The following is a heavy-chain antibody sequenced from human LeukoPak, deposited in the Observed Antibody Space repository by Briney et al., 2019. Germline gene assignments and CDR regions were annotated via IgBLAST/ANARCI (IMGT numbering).Heavy chain of an antibody. CDR1: GFTFSSYA. J-gene: IGHJ4*02. CDR3: ARALNGYCSAGSCNGDY. D-gene: IGHD2-15*01. CDR2: ISARGDSP. Sequence: GGSLRLFCAASGFTFSSYAMSWGRQAPGKGLEWVSGISARGDSPHYADSVKGRFTISRDNSKNTLYLQMNSLRAEDTAVYYCARALNGYCSAGSCNGDYWGQGTLVTVSS. V-gene: IGHV3-23*01.